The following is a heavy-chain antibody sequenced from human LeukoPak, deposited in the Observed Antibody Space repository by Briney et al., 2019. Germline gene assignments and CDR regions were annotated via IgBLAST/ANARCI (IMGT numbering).Heavy chain of an antibody. D-gene: IGHD3-10*01. J-gene: IGHJ4*02. CDR2: FYYSGST. CDR1: GGSITSSNYY. CDR3: VYYYGSGSVEY. Sequence: KPSETLSLTCTVSGGSITSSNYYWGWIRQPPGKGLEWIGGFYYSGSTNYNPSLKSRVTISVDTSKNQFSLKLSSVTAADTAVYYCVYYYGSGSVEYWGQGTLVTVSS. V-gene: IGHV4-39*01.